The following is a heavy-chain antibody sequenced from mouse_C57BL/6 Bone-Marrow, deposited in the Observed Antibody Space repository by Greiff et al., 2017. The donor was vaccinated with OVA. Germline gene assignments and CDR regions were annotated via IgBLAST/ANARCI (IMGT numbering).Heavy chain of an antibody. CDR2: INPNNGGT. CDR3: ASFLLWYFDV. Sequence: VQLQQSGPELVKPGASVKMSCKASGYTFTDYNMHWVKQSHGKSLEWIGYINPNNGGTSYNQKFKGKATLTVNKSSSTAYMELRSLTSEESAVYYCASFLLWYFDVWGTGTTVTVSS. D-gene: IGHD6-5*01. J-gene: IGHJ1*03. CDR1: GYTFTDYN. V-gene: IGHV1-22*01.